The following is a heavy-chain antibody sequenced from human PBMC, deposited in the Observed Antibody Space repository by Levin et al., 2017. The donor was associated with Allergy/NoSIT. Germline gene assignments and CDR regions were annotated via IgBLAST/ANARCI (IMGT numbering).Heavy chain of an antibody. V-gene: IGHV3-21*01. CDR1: GFTFSNYS. CDR3: ARDVSTTVAQSFDC. Sequence: GGSLRLSCAASGFTFSNYSMNWVRQAPGKGLEWVSSITSSSRYIYYADSVKGRFTISRDNANNSLFLQMNSLRAEDTALYYCARDVSTTVAQSFDCWGQGTLVTVSS. D-gene: IGHD4-23*01. CDR2: ITSSSRYI. J-gene: IGHJ4*02.